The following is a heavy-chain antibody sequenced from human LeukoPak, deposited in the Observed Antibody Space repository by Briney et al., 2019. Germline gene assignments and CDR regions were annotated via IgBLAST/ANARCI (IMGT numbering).Heavy chain of an antibody. J-gene: IGHJ4*02. V-gene: IGHV3-64*01. CDR1: GFTFSNYA. CDR2: ISSNGGST. Sequence: PGGSLRLSCVVSGFTFSNYAMHWVRQAPGKGLEYVSAISSNGGSTYYANSVKGRFTISRDNSKNTLYLQMGSLRVEDMAVYYCARASSGWYGYWGQGTLVTVSS. D-gene: IGHD6-19*01. CDR3: ARASSGWYGY.